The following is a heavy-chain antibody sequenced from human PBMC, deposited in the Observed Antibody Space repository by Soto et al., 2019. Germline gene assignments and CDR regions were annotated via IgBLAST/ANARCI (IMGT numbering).Heavy chain of an antibody. Sequence: SETLSLTCTVSGGSISSFYWSWIRQPAGKGLEWIGEIDQSGSTNYNPSLKSRVTISIDTSKNQLSLKLSSVTAADTAVYYCARGSTFYDLCRFDPWGQGALVTVSS. D-gene: IGHD3-3*01. J-gene: IGHJ5*02. CDR2: IDQSGST. CDR3: ARGSTFYDLCRFDP. V-gene: IGHV4-59*12. CDR1: GGSISSFY.